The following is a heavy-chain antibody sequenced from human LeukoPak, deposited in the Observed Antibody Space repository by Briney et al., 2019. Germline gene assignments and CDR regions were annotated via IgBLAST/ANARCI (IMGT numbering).Heavy chain of an antibody. CDR1: GFTFSSYG. CDR3: VKVGGNWNDAHFDN. D-gene: IGHD1-1*01. J-gene: IGHJ4*02. V-gene: IGHV3-30*02. Sequence: GGSLRLSCAASGFTFSSYGMHWVRQAPGKGLEWVAFIRYDGSNKCYADSVKGRFTIFRDNSKNTLYLQMNSLRAEDTAVYYCVKVGGNWNDAHFDNWGQGALVTVSS. CDR2: IRYDGSNK.